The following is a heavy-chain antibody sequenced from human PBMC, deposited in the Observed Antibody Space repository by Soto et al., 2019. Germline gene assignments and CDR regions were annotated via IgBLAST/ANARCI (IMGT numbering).Heavy chain of an antibody. J-gene: IGHJ4*02. CDR2: IKSKTDGGTT. D-gene: IGHD2-8*01. CDR1: GFTFSNAW. Sequence: GGSLRLSCAASGFTFSNAWMNWVRQAPGKGLEWVGRIKSKTDGGTTDYAAPVKGRFTISRDDSKNTLYLQMNSLKTEDTAVYYCTTPDIVLMVYANDYWGQGTLVTVSS. CDR3: TTPDIVLMVYANDY. V-gene: IGHV3-15*07.